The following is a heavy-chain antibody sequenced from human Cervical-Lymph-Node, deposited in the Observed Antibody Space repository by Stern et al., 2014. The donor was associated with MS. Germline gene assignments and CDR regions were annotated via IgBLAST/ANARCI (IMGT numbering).Heavy chain of an antibody. D-gene: IGHD3-22*01. CDR3: ARSGGNHYDTSGYSTRDDFDS. Sequence: QVQLQESCPRLVKPSETLSLTCTVSSGSISNYYWNWIRHPPGKGLEWIGFILFSGITKYNPSLRSRVTMSLDTSTNQFSLKLTSASAADTAVYYCARSGGNHYDTSGYSTRDDFDSWGQGTLVTVSS. CDR1: SGSISNYY. CDR2: ILFSGIT. V-gene: IGHV4-59*01. J-gene: IGHJ4*02.